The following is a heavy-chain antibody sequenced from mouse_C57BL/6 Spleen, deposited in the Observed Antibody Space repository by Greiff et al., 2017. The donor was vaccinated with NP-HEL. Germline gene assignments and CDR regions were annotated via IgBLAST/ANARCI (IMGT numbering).Heavy chain of an antibody. CDR3: TRDSPVYGSYWYFDV. CDR2: ISSGGDYI. D-gene: IGHD1-1*01. Sequence: EVMLVESGEGLVKPGGSLKLSCAASGFTFSSYAMSWVRQTPEKRLEWVAYISSGGDYIYYADTVKGRFTISRDNARNTLYLQMSSLKSEDTAMYYCTRDSPVYGSYWYFDVWGTGTTVTVSS. CDR1: GFTFSSYA. V-gene: IGHV5-9-1*02. J-gene: IGHJ1*03.